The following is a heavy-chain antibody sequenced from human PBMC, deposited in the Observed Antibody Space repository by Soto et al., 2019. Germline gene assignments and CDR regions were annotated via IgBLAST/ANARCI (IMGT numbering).Heavy chain of an antibody. J-gene: IGHJ5*02. CDR1: GYSFINND. V-gene: IGHV1-8*01. CDR2: MNPVSGDT. CDR3: ARMATFGSLNSSDP. D-gene: IGHD3-16*01. Sequence: SVKVPSKASGYSFINNDVSWLRQCSGQGRELMGWMNPVSGDTGYEQKFQGRVTMTRDISIATAYMELSSLRSDDTGMYDCARMATFGSLNSSDPWGQGTLVTVSS.